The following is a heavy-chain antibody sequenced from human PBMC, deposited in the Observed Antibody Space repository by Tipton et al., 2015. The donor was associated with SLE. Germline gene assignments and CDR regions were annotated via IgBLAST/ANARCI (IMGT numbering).Heavy chain of an antibody. V-gene: IGHV4-61*09. D-gene: IGHD2-15*01. CDR1: GGSISSGYYY. CDR3: ARGGCSGGSGGSCYPYYYGMDV. J-gene: IGHJ6*02. Sequence: TLSLTCTVSGGSISSGYYYWTWVRQPAGKGLEWIGHIFTSGSTNYNPSLKSRVTISVDTSKNQFSLKLSSVTAADTAVYYCARGGCSGGSGGSCYPYYYGMDVWGQGP. CDR2: IFTSGST.